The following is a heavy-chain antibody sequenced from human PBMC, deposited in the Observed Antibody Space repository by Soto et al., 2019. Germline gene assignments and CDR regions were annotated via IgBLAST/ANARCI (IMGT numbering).Heavy chain of an antibody. CDR1: GFTFSSYE. CDR3: ARLYCTNGVCYTGGYFDY. V-gene: IGHV3-48*03. J-gene: IGHJ4*02. CDR2: ISSSGSTI. Sequence: GGSLRLSCAASGFTFSSYEMNWVRQAPGKGLEWVSYISSSGSTIYYADSVKGRFTISRDNAKNSLYLQMNSLRAEDTAVYYGARLYCTNGVCYTGGYFDYWGQGTLVTVSS. D-gene: IGHD2-8*01.